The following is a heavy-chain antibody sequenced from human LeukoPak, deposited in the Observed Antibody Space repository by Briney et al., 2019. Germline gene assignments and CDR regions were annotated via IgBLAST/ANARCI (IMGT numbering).Heavy chain of an antibody. CDR1: GFTFSSYW. V-gene: IGHV3-74*01. J-gene: IGHJ6*04. D-gene: IGHD4-11*01. CDR3: AREGDYSNVQDV. CDR2: INTDGSST. Sequence: SGGSLRLSCAASGFTFSSYWMHWVRQAPGKGLVWVSRINTDGSSTSYADSVKGRFTISRDNAKNTLYLQMNSLRAEDTAVYYCAREGDYSNVQDVWGKGTTVTVSS.